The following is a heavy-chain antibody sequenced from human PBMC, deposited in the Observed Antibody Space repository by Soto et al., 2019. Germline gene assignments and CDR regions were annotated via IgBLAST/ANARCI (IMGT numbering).Heavy chain of an antibody. V-gene: IGHV4-59*08. CDR2: IYYSGST. Sequence: QVQLQESGPGLVKPSETLSLTCTVSGGSISSYYWSWIRQPPGKGLEWIGYIYYSGSTNYNPSLTRXVXIXLDPSKNQFALKLSSVTAADTAVYYCARRYGVAFDIWGQGTMVTVSS. CDR3: ARRYGVAFDI. D-gene: IGHD3-10*01. CDR1: GGSISSYY. J-gene: IGHJ3*02.